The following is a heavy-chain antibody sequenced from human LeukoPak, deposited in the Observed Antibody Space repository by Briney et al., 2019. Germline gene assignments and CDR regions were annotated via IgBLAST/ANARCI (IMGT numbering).Heavy chain of an antibody. CDR3: ARDLPRITIFGVAPGY. J-gene: IGHJ4*02. V-gene: IGHV4-38-2*02. Sequence: SETLSLTCTVSGYPISSGYYWGWIRQPPGKGLEWIGSIYHSGSTYYNPSLKSRVTISVDTSKNQFSLKLSSVTAADTAVYYCARDLPRITIFGVAPGYWGQGTLVTVSS. CDR2: IYHSGST. D-gene: IGHD3-3*01. CDR1: GYPISSGYY.